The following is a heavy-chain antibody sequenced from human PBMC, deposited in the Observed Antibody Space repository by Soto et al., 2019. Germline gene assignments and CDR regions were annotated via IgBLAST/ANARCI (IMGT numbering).Heavy chain of an antibody. CDR3: ARDYYYDSSGYPGPVDY. J-gene: IGHJ4*02. CDR1: GYTFTSYG. D-gene: IGHD3-22*01. V-gene: IGHV1-18*04. Sequence: QVQLVQSGAEVKKPGASVKVSCKASGYTFTSYGISWVRQAPGQGREWMGWISAYNGNTNYAQKLQGRVTMTTDTSTSTAYMELRSLRSDDTAVYYCARDYYYDSSGYPGPVDYWGQGTLVTVSS. CDR2: ISAYNGNT.